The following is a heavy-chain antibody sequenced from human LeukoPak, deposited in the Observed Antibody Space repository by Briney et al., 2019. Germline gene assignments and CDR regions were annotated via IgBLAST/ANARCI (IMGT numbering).Heavy chain of an antibody. D-gene: IGHD2-15*01. CDR3: ARDQGSGLTDY. J-gene: IGHJ4*02. Sequence: GASVKVSCKASGYTFTGYYMHWVRQAPGQGLEWMGIINPSGGSTSYAQKFQGRVTMTRDTSTSTVYMELSSLRSEDTAVYYCARDQGSGLTDYWGQGTLVTVSS. CDR2: INPSGGST. V-gene: IGHV1-46*01. CDR1: GYTFTGYY.